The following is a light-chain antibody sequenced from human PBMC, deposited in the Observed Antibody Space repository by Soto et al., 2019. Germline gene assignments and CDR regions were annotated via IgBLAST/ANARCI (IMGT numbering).Light chain of an antibody. J-gene: IGKJ2*01. Sequence: EIVLTQSPGTLSLSTGESATLSCRANQVVSSSYLAWYQQKPGQAPRLLIYHASDRATGVPDRFSGSGSGTDFALTITRLEPEDFALFYCQQYGTFPFSFGQGTQLEIK. CDR1: QVVSSSY. CDR3: QQYGTFPFS. V-gene: IGKV3-20*01. CDR2: HAS.